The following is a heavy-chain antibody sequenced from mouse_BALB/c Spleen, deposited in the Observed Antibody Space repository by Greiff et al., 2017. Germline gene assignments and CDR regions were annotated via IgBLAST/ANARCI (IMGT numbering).Heavy chain of an antibody. Sequence: EVQLVESGPSLVKPSQTLSLTCSATGDSITSGYWNWIRKFPGNKLEYMGYISYSGSTDYNPSLKSRISITRDTSKNQYYLQLNSVTTEDTATDYCAGYGTARALYAMDYWGQGTSVTVSS. J-gene: IGHJ4*01. CDR3: AGYGTARALYAMDY. V-gene: IGHV3-8*02. CDR2: ISYSGST. CDR1: GDSITSGY. D-gene: IGHD3-2*01.